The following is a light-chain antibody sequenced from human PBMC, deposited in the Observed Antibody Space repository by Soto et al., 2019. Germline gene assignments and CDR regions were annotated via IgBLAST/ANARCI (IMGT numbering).Light chain of an antibody. CDR2: VVS. J-gene: IGKJ1*01. CDR1: QSVSNNY. V-gene: IGKV3-20*01. Sequence: EIVLTQSPGTLSLSPGERATLSCRASQSVSNNYLAWYQQKPGQAPRLLISVVSSRATGIPDRFSGSGSGTDFTLTISRLEPEDFAVYYCHQYGSSVRAFGQGTKLEIK. CDR3: HQYGSSVRA.